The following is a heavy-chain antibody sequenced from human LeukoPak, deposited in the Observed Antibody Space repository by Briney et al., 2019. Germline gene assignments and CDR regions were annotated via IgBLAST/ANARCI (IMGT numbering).Heavy chain of an antibody. CDR3: ARDLGSLPGYSCGWSPTYYYYGMDV. J-gene: IGHJ6*02. V-gene: IGHV4-39*07. CDR1: GGSISSSSYY. Sequence: SETLSLTCTVSGGSISSSSYYWGWIRQPPGKGLEWIGSIYYSGSTYYYPSLKSRVTISVDTSKNQFSLKLSSVTAADTAVYYCARDLGSLPGYSCGWSPTYYYYGMDVWGQGTTVTVSS. CDR2: IYYSGST. D-gene: IGHD5-18*01.